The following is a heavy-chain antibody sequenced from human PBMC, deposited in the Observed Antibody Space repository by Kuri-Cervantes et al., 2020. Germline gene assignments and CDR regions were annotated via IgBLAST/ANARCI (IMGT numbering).Heavy chain of an antibody. J-gene: IGHJ6*02. CDR1: GYTFTSYY. Sequence: ASVKVSCKASGYTFTSYYMHWVRQAPGQGFEWMGIINPSGGSTSYAQKFQGRVTMTRDTSTSTVYMELSSLRSDDTAVYYCARASDFSQQLVYYYYYGMDVWGQGTTVTVSS. CDR3: ARASDFSQQLVYYYYYGMDV. D-gene: IGHD6-13*01. V-gene: IGHV1-46*01. CDR2: INPSGGST.